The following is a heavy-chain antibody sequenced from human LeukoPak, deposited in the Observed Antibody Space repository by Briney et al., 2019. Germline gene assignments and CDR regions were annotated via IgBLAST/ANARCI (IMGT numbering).Heavy chain of an antibody. D-gene: IGHD3-22*01. Sequence: ASVKVSCKASGYTFTGYYMHWVRQAPGQGLEWMGWINPNSGGTNYAQKFQGRVTMTRDTSISTVYMELSRLRSDDTAVYYCAREARTTYYYDSSGYRVFDYWGQGTLVTVSS. V-gene: IGHV1-2*02. CDR1: GYTFTGYY. CDR3: AREARTTYYYDSSGYRVFDY. CDR2: INPNSGGT. J-gene: IGHJ4*02.